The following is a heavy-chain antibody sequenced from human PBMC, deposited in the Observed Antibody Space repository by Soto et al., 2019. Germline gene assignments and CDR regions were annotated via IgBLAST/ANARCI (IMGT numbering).Heavy chain of an antibody. J-gene: IGHJ4*02. Sequence: GGSLRLSCAASGFTFSNAWMSWVRQAPGKGLEWVGRIKGEADGGTTDYAAPVKGRITISRDHSKDTLYLHMDSLKTEDTAVYYCTTGLSNGYYNFDYWGQGTPVTVSS. CDR3: TTGLSNGYYNFDY. V-gene: IGHV3-15*01. D-gene: IGHD3-22*01. CDR2: IKGEADGGTT. CDR1: GFTFSNAW.